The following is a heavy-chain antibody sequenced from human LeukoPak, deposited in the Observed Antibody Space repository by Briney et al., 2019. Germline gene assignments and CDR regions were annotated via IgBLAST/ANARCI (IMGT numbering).Heavy chain of an antibody. J-gene: IGHJ4*02. CDR3: ARDFTPSIAAPGY. V-gene: IGHV1-2*02. D-gene: IGHD6-6*01. CDR1: GYTFTGYY. Sequence: ASVNVSCKASGYTFTGYYMHWVRQAPGQGLEWMGWINPNSGGTNYARKFQGRVTMTRDTSISTAYMELSRLRSDDTAVYYCARDFTPSIAAPGYWGQGTLVTVSS. CDR2: INPNSGGT.